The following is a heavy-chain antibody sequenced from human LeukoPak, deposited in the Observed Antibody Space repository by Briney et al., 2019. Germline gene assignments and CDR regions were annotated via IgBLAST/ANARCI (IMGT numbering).Heavy chain of an antibody. Sequence: PGGSLRLSCAASGFTVSSNYMSWVRQAPGKGLEWVSVIYSGGSTYYADSVKGRFTISRDNSRNALYLQMNSLRAEDTAVYYCASPHGSGYLDYWGQGTLVTVSS. CDR2: IYSGGST. D-gene: IGHD3-22*01. J-gene: IGHJ4*02. V-gene: IGHV3-66*01. CDR1: GFTVSSNY. CDR3: ASPHGSGYLDY.